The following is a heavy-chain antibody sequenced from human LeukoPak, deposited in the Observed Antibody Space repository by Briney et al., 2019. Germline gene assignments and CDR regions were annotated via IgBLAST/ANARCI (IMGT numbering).Heavy chain of an antibody. CDR2: IIPILGTA. V-gene: IGHV1-69*11. CDR3: ARDRRITIFVGYYYMDV. CDR1: GGTFSSYA. J-gene: IGHJ6*03. D-gene: IGHD3-3*01. Sequence: SVKVSCKASGGTFSSYAISWVRQAPGQGLEWMGRIIPILGTANYAQKFQGRVTITADESTSTAYMELSSLRSEDTAVYYCARDRRITIFVGYYYMDVWGKGTTVTVSS.